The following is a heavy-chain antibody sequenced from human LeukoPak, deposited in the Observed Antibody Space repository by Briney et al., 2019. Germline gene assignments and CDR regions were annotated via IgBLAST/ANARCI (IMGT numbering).Heavy chain of an antibody. CDR1: GFTFSSYG. J-gene: IGHJ4*02. V-gene: IGHV3-30*02. CDR2: IRYDGSNK. Sequence: GGFLRLSLATAGFTFSSYGMHLVRPAPGQGLEWVAFIRYDGSNKYYADSVKGRFTISRDNSKNTLYLQMNSLRAEDTAVYYCAKGDYGMDYWGQGTLVTVSS. D-gene: IGHD4/OR15-4a*01. CDR3: AKGDYGMDY.